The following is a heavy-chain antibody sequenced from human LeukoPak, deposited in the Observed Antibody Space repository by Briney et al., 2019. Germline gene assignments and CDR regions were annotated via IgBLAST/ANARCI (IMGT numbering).Heavy chain of an antibody. V-gene: IGHV4-59*01. Sequence: SETLSLTCTVSGGSISSYYWSWIRQPPGKGLEWIGYIYYSGSTNYNPSLKSRVTISVDTSKNQFSLKLSSVTAADTAVYYCARGRFSYGYNFDYWGQRTLVTVSS. CDR3: ARGRFSYGYNFDY. J-gene: IGHJ4*02. CDR2: IYYSGST. D-gene: IGHD5-18*01. CDR1: GGSISSYY.